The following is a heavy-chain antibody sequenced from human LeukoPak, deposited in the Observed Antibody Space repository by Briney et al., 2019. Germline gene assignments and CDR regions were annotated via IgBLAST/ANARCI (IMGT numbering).Heavy chain of an antibody. J-gene: IGHJ6*03. CDR1: GFSFSVYE. V-gene: IGHV3-48*03. CDR3: ARVMGEYSSSWPHYNYYCMDV. D-gene: IGHD6-13*01. Sequence: GGSLRLSCAASGFSFSVYEIHWVRQAPGKGLEWISDISSGGTTTYYADSVKGRFTISRDNAKNSLYLQMNSLRAEDTAVYYCARVMGEYSSSWPHYNYYCMDVWGKGTTVTVSS. CDR2: ISSGGTTT.